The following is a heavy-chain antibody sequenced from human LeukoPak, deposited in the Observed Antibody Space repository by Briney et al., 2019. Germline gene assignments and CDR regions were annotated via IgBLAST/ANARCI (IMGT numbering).Heavy chain of an antibody. Sequence: GGSLRLSCAASGFTFISYWMTWVRQAPGKGLEWVANIKQDGSETYYVDSVKCRFTISRDNAKNSLYLQMNSLRAEDTAVYYCAVGQMTFDYWGQGTLVTVSS. CDR3: AVGQMTFDY. CDR1: GFTFISYW. D-gene: IGHD2-15*01. V-gene: IGHV3-7*01. J-gene: IGHJ4*02. CDR2: IKQDGSET.